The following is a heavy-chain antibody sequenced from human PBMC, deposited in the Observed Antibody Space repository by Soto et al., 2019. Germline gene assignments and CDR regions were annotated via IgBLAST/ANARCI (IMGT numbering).Heavy chain of an antibody. CDR2: IIPIFGTA. D-gene: IGHD3-16*02. J-gene: IGHJ6*02. CDR1: GGTFSSYA. V-gene: IGHV1-69*13. Sequence: SVKVSCKASGGTFSSYAISWVRQAPGQGLEWMGGIIPIFGTANYAQKFQGRVTITADESTSTAYMELSSLRSEDTAVYYCARDDEPMITFGGVIAYYMDVWGQGTTVTVAS. CDR3: ARDDEPMITFGGVIAYYMDV.